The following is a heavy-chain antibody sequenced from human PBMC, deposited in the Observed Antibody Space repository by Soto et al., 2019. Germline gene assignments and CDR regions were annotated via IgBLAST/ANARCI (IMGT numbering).Heavy chain of an antibody. CDR3: AKVFYDSGTTFFGVDV. D-gene: IGHD3-10*01. J-gene: IGHJ6*02. CDR1: GFSCDNFA. Sequence: TGGSLRLSCVGSGFSCDNFAMRWVRQAPGKGLEWVSSISARSSTTYYAGSVKGRFTISRDNSKNTLYLQMNSLTAEDTAVYYCAKVFYDSGTTFFGVDVWGQGTTVTVSS. V-gene: IGHV3-23*01. CDR2: ISARSSTT.